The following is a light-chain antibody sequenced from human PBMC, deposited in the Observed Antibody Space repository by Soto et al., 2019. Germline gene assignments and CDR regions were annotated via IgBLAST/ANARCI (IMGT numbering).Light chain of an antibody. J-gene: IGKJ1*01. CDR3: QQRYSTPWT. CDR1: QSISSY. Sequence: DIQMTQSPSSLSASVGDRVTITCRASQSISSYLNWYQQKPGTAPKLLIYAASSLQSGLPSRFSGSGSGTDFTLAISSLQPEDFATYYCQQRYSTPWTFGQGTTVAIK. V-gene: IGKV1-39*01. CDR2: AAS.